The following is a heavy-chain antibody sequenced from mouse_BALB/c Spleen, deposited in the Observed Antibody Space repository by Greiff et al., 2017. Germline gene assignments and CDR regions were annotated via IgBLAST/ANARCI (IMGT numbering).Heavy chain of an antibody. V-gene: IGHV5-6-5*01. CDR1: GFTFSSYA. J-gene: IGHJ3*01. D-gene: IGHD2-10*02. CDR2: ISSGGST. Sequence: EVMLVESGGGLVKPGGSLKLSCAASGFTFSSYAMSWVRQTPEKRLEWVASISSGGSTYYPDSVKGRFTISRDNARNILYLQMSSLRSEDTAMYYCARPYGNFSWFAYWGEGTLVTVSA. CDR3: ARPYGNFSWFAY.